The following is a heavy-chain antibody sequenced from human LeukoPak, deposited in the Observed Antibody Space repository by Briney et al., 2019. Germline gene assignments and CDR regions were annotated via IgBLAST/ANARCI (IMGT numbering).Heavy chain of an antibody. V-gene: IGHV1-2*02. CDR3: ARGAAWRYCRGGRCFAPGY. Sequence: ASVKVSCKASGYDFISYYMHWVRQAPGQGLEWMGWINPNSGGTNYAQKFQGRVTMTRDTSVSTAYMELSGLRSDDTAVYYCARGAAWRYCRGGRCFAPGYWGQGTLVTVSS. CDR1: GYDFISYY. CDR2: INPNSGGT. D-gene: IGHD2-15*01. J-gene: IGHJ4*02.